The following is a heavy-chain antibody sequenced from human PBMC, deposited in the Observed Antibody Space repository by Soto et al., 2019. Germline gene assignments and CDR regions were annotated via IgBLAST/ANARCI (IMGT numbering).Heavy chain of an antibody. CDR1: GLTFSSYW. D-gene: IGHD2-2*01. V-gene: IGHV3-74*01. Sequence: EVQLVESGGGLVQPGGSLRLSCPASGLTFSSYWMHWVRQAPGKRLVWVSRINSDASSTSYADHVKGRFTISRDNAKKTLYLQMNSMRGADTTVDYYARERRYCSSTSCYNGFDPWGQGTMVTVSS. J-gene: IGHJ5*02. CDR2: INSDASST. CDR3: ARERRYCSSTSCYNGFDP.